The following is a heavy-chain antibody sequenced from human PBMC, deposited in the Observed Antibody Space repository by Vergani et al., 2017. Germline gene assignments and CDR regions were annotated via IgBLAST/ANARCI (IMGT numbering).Heavy chain of an antibody. V-gene: IGHV3-21*01. Sequence: EVQLVESGGGLVKPGGSLRLSCAASGFTFSSYSMNWARQAPGQGLEWVSSISSSSSYIYYADSVKGRFTISRDNAKNSLYLQMNSLRAADTAVYYCWGWELLPFDYWGQGTLVTVSS. J-gene: IGHJ4*02. CDR3: WGWELLPFDY. D-gene: IGHD1-26*01. CDR2: ISSSSSYI. CDR1: GFTFSSYS.